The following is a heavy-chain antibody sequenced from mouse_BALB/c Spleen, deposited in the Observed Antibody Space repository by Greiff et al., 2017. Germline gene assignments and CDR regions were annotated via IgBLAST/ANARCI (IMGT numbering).Heavy chain of an antibody. J-gene: IGHJ3*01. CDR2: IWSGGST. CDR1: GFSLTSYG. D-gene: IGHD2-4*01. CDR3: ARGGDYVRWFAY. Sequence: VQLQQSGPGLVQPSQSLSITCTVSGFSLTSYGVHWVRQSPGKGLEWLGVIWSGGSTDYNAAFISRLSISKDNSKSQVFFKMNSLQANDTAIYYCARGGDYVRWFAYWGQGTLVTVSA. V-gene: IGHV2-2*02.